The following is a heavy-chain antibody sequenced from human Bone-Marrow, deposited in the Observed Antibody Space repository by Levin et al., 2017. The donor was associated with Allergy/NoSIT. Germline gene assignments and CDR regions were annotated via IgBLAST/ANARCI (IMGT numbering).Heavy chain of an antibody. V-gene: IGHV3-30*03. CDR2: ISYDESKI. Sequence: PGGSLRLSCAASGFTFSSYGMHWVRQAPGKGLEWVAVISYDESKIYHADSVKGRFTISRDNSKNTLYLQMNSLRAEDTAVYYCATDARGEYWSQGTLVTVSS. J-gene: IGHJ4*02. CDR1: GFTFSSYG. CDR3: ATDARGEY.